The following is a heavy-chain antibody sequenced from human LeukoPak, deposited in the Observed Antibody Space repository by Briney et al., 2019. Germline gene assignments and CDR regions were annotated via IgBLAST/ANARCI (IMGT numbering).Heavy chain of an antibody. CDR1: GFTFTNYA. V-gene: IGHV3-23*01. CDR2: ISGSGGST. D-gene: IGHD3-22*01. CDR3: AKGGSYYYDTSGYFGY. J-gene: IGHJ4*02. Sequence: GGSLRLSCAASGFTFTNYAMNWVRQAPGKGLEWVSGISGSGGSTYYADSVKGRFTISRDNSKNTLYLQMNSLRAEDTAVYYRAKGGSYYYDTSGYFGYWGQGTLVTVSS.